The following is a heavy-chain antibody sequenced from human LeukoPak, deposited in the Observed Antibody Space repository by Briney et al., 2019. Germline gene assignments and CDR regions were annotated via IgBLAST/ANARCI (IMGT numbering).Heavy chain of an antibody. CDR1: GFTFSSYG. V-gene: IGHV3-30*03. CDR2: ISYDGSNK. Sequence: GGSLRLSCAASGFTFSSYGMHWVRQAPGKGLEWVAVISYDGSNKYYADSVKGRFTISRDNSKNTLYLQMNSLRAEDTAVYYWGRDFGETGGFDYWGQGTLVTVSS. J-gene: IGHJ4*02. D-gene: IGHD3-3*01. CDR3: GRDFGETGGFDY.